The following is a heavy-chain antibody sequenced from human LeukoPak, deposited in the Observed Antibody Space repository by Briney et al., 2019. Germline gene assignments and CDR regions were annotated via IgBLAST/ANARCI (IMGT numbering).Heavy chain of an antibody. Sequence: PGGSLRLSCAASGFTFTNYGMHWARQAPGKGLEWVAIMSYDGANKLYAESVKGRFTISRDNSKNTMYLQMNSLRVEDTAVYYCAKMAPYYDTSGHFEHWGQGTLVTASS. V-gene: IGHV3-30*18. J-gene: IGHJ4*02. D-gene: IGHD3-22*01. CDR1: GFTFTNYG. CDR2: MSYDGANK. CDR3: AKMAPYYDTSGHFEH.